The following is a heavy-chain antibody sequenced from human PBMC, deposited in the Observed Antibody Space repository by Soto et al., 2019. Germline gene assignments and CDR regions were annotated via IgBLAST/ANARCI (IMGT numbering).Heavy chain of an antibody. V-gene: IGHV3-23*01. CDR2: ISASDGRT. CDR3: ARISSMVYSYWYGMDV. D-gene: IGHD2-15*01. CDR1: GFTFSNYH. Sequence: PGGSLRLSCAASGFTFSNYHMVWVRQAPGKGLESISSISASDGRTFYRDSVRGRFAISRDNSNNRLYLHLNSLRVEDTAIYYCARISSMVYSYWYGMDVWGQGTTVTVSS. J-gene: IGHJ6*02.